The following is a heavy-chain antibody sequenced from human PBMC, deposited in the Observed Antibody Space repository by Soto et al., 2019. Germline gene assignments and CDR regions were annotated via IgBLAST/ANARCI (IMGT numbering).Heavy chain of an antibody. J-gene: IGHJ4*02. Sequence: QLQLQESGPGLVKPSETLSLTCTVSGGSISSSSYYWGWIRQPPGKGLEWIGSIYYSGSTYYNPSLKRRVTISVDTFKHQFSLQLSSVTAADTAVYYCARHTPAISISDHWGQGTLVTVSS. CDR1: GGSISSSSYY. CDR3: ARHTPAISISDH. D-gene: IGHD2-15*01. V-gene: IGHV4-39*01. CDR2: IYYSGST.